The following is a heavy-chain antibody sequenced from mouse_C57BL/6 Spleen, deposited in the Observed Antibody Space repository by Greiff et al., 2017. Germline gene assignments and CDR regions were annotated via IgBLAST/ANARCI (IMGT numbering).Heavy chain of an antibody. CDR2: IDPEDGET. J-gene: IGHJ2*01. V-gene: IGHV14-2*01. CDR1: GFNIKDYY. Sequence: EVQLQQSGAELVKPGASVKLSCTASGFNIKDYYMHWVKQRTEQGLEWIGRIDPEDGETKYAPKFQGKATLTADTSSNTAYLQLSSLTSEDTAVYYCARGNYYGSLYYFDYWGQGTTLTVSS. CDR3: ARGNYYGSLYYFDY. D-gene: IGHD1-1*01.